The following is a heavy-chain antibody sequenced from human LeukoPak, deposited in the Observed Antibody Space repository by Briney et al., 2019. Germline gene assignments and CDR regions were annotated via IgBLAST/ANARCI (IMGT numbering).Heavy chain of an antibody. J-gene: IGHJ4*02. V-gene: IGHV3-49*04. CDR3: DARTITLIRGVNIPSDY. Sequence: GGSLRLSCTTSGLTFGDYAMTWVRQAPGKGLEWVGFIRSKAYGGATEYAASVKGRFTISRDDSRSVAYLLMNNPKTEDTAVYYCDARTITLIRGVNIPSDYWGPGTLVTVSS. CDR2: IRSKAYGGAT. D-gene: IGHD3-10*01. CDR1: GLTFGDYA.